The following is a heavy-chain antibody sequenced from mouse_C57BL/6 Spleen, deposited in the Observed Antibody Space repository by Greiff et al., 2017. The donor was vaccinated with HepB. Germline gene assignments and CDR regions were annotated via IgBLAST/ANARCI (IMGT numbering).Heavy chain of an antibody. J-gene: IGHJ4*01. V-gene: IGHV5-17*01. Sequence: EVQLMESGGGLVKPGGSLKLSCAASGFTFSDYGMHWVRQAPEKGLEWVAYISSGSSTIYYADTVKGRFTISRDNAKNTLFLQMTSLRSEDTAMYYCARPPITTDYAMDYWGQGTSVTVSS. CDR1: GFTFSDYG. CDR2: ISSGSSTI. D-gene: IGHD1-1*01. CDR3: ARPPITTDYAMDY.